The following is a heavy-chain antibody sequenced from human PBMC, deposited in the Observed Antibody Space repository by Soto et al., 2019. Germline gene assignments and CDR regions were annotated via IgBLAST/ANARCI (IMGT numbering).Heavy chain of an antibody. Sequence: QVQLVQSGAEVKKPGASVKVSCKASGDTFTDYYIHWVRQAPGQGLEWMGTVNPSGGHTTYAQHFLGRMNMTRDTSTSTRYMELTSLTSADTAVYYCARGGHVVVVTAALAYWGQGTIVTVSS. V-gene: IGHV1-46*01. D-gene: IGHD2-21*02. CDR1: GDTFTDYY. CDR3: ARGGHVVVVTAALAY. J-gene: IGHJ4*02. CDR2: VNPSGGHT.